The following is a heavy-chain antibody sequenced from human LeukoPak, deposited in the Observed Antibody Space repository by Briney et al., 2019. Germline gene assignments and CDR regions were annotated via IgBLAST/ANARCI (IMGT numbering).Heavy chain of an antibody. D-gene: IGHD6-13*01. J-gene: IGHJ4*02. CDR1: GYTFTGYY. V-gene: IGHV1-2*02. CDR2: INPNSGGT. CDR3: ARSPGDLAAAGLNY. Sequence: ASVKVSCKASGYTFTGYYMHWVRQAPGQGLEWMGWINPNSGGTNYAQKFQGRVTMTRDTSISTAYMELSRLRSDDTAFYYCARSPGDLAAAGLNYWGQGTLVTVSS.